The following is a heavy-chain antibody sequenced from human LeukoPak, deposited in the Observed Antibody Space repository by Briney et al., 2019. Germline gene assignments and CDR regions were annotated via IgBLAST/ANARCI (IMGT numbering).Heavy chain of an antibody. CDR3: AGEGGAAADDNWFDP. J-gene: IGHJ5*02. D-gene: IGHD6-13*01. CDR1: GFTFSDYY. Sequence: GGSLRLSCAASGFTFSDYYMSWIRQAPGKGLEWVSYISSSGSTIYYADSVKGRFTISRDNAKNSLYLQMNSLRAEDTAVYYCAGEGGAAADDNWFDPWGQGTLVTVSS. CDR2: ISSSGSTI. V-gene: IGHV3-11*04.